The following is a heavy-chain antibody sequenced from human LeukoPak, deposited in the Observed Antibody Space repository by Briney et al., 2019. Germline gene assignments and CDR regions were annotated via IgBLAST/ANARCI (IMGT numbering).Heavy chain of an antibody. Sequence: PSETLSLTCAVYGGPFSGYYWSWIRQPPGKGLEWIGEINHSGSTNYNPSLKSRVTISVDTSKNQFSLKLSSVTAADTAVYYCARGVYYGSGNYYNVWNYWGQGTLVTVSS. CDR3: ARGVYYGSGNYYNVWNY. CDR1: GGPFSGYY. V-gene: IGHV4-34*01. J-gene: IGHJ4*02. CDR2: INHSGST. D-gene: IGHD3-10*01.